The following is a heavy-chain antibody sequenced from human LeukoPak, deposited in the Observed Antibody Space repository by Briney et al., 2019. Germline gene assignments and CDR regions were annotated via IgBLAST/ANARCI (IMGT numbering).Heavy chain of an antibody. Sequence: PGGSLRLSCAASGFTFSSYSMNWVRQAPGKGLEWVSYISSSSYIYYADSVKGRFTISRDNAKNSLYLQMNSLRAEDTAVYYCARGSPRITFGGVIVFNFDYWGQGTLVTVSS. CDR2: ISSSSYI. V-gene: IGHV3-21*05. D-gene: IGHD3-16*02. J-gene: IGHJ4*02. CDR3: ARGSPRITFGGVIVFNFDY. CDR1: GFTFSSYS.